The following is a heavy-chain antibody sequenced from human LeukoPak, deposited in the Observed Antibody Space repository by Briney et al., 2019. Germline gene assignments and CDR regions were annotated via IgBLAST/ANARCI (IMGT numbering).Heavy chain of an antibody. J-gene: IGHJ4*02. V-gene: IGHV3-48*01. Sequence: GGSLRLSCAVSGFTFSGYSMNWVRQAPGKGLEWVSYISSSSSNIYYADSVKGRFTISRDNAKNSLYLQLNSLRAEDTAVYYCARYYYSSGSYSPNDYWGQGTLVTVSS. CDR1: GFTFSGYS. D-gene: IGHD3-10*01. CDR2: ISSSSSNI. CDR3: ARYYYSSGSYSPNDY.